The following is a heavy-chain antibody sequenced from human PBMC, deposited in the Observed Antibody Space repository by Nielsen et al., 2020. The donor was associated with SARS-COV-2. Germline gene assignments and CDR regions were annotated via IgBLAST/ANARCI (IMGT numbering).Heavy chain of an antibody. J-gene: IGHJ4*02. CDR2: INWNSGIL. V-gene: IGHV3-9*01. CDR1: GLTFSSYA. CDR3: AKDANPHLTGYLNY. Sequence: CAASGLTFSSYAMSWVRQVPGKGLEWVSGINWNSGILGYADSVKGRFTISRDNAENSLYLQMNSLRAEDTALYYCAKDANPHLTGYLNYWGQGTPVTVSS. D-gene: IGHD3-9*01.